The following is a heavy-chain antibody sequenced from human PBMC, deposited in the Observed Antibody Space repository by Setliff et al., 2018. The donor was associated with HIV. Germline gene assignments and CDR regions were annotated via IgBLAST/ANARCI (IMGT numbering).Heavy chain of an antibody. Sequence: KSSETLSLTCAVSGYAINNNFFWGWVRQTAGKGLEWIGRVYVSGNTNSNPSLKSRVTMSLDRAKNQVSLELDSVTAADTAVYFCARDIQWRNFYHYMDVWGTGATVTVS. CDR2: VYVSGNT. D-gene: IGHD6-19*01. CDR3: ARDIQWRNFYHYMDV. J-gene: IGHJ6*03. CDR1: GYAINNNFF. V-gene: IGHV4-4*07.